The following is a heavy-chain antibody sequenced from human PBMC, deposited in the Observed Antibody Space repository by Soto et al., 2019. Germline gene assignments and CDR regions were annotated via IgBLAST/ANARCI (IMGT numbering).Heavy chain of an antibody. J-gene: IGHJ6*02. Sequence: QVQLVESGGGVVQPGRSLRLSCAASGFTFSSYGMHWVRQAPGKGLEWVAVIWYDGSNKYYADSVKGRFTISRDNSKNKLYLQMTSLRAEDTAVYYCARDDGIVVVPAAIYYYYGMDVWGQGTTVTVSS. CDR1: GFTFSSYG. V-gene: IGHV3-33*01. D-gene: IGHD2-2*01. CDR2: IWYDGSNK. CDR3: ARDDGIVVVPAAIYYYYGMDV.